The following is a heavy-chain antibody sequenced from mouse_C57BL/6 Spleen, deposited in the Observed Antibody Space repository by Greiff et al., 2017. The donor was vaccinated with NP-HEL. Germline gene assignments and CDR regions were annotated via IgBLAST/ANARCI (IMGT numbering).Heavy chain of an antibody. CDR2: ISNGGGST. CDR1: GFTFSDYY. D-gene: IGHD2-1*01. J-gene: IGHJ1*03. Sequence: EVKLMESGGGLVQPGGSLKLSCAASGFTFSDYYMYWVRQTPEKRLEWVAYISNGGGSTYYPDTVKGRFTISRDNAKNTLYLQMSRLKSEDTAMYYCARQRVYGNYVWYFDVWGTGTTVTVSS. V-gene: IGHV5-12*01. CDR3: ARQRVYGNYVWYFDV.